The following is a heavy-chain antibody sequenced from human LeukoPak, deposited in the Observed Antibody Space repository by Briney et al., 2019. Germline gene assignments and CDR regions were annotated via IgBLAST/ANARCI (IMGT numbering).Heavy chain of an antibody. CDR1: GFTFSSYA. CDR3: VRSASGWLKYDVFDI. V-gene: IGHV3-64D*06. CDR2: ISSNGGST. D-gene: IGHD6-19*01. J-gene: IGHJ3*02. Sequence: PGGSLRLSCSASGFTFSSYAMHWVRQAPGKGLEYVSAISSNGGSTYYADSVKGRFTISRDNSKNTLYLQMSSLRAEDTAVYYCVRSASGWLKYDVFDIWGQGTMVTVSS.